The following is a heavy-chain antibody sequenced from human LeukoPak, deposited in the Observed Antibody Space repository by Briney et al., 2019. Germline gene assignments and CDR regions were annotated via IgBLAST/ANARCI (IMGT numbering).Heavy chain of an antibody. CDR3: ARWDDSSSCPDY. CDR1: GFTFSSYG. J-gene: IGHJ4*02. CDR2: ITGTGGTT. D-gene: IGHD6-6*01. V-gene: IGHV3-23*01. Sequence: GGSLRLSCAASGFTFSSYGMHWVRQAPGKGLEWVSSITGTGGTTWYADSMKGRFTISRDNSKNTLYLQMNSLRAEDMAIYYCARWDDSSSCPDYWGRGTLVTVSS.